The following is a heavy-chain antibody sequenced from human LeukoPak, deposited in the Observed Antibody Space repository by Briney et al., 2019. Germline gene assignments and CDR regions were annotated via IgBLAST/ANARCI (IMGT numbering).Heavy chain of an antibody. Sequence: GGSLRLSCAASGFTVSNNYMRWVRQAPGKGLEWVSRIYSGGATFYADAVKGRFTISRDGSKNTLYLQMNSLRAEDTAVYYCARDPPAVAANTYGWGQGTLVTVSS. D-gene: IGHD6-6*01. V-gene: IGHV3-66*01. CDR3: ARDPPAVAANTYG. CDR1: GFTVSNNY. J-gene: IGHJ4*02. CDR2: IYSGGAT.